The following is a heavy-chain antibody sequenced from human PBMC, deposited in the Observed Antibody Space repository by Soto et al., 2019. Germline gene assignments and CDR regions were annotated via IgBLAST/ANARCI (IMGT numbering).Heavy chain of an antibody. Sequence: SETMSLTCTVSGGSISSSSYYWGWIRQPPGKGLEWIGYIYYSGSTNYNPSLKSRVTISVDTSKNQFSLKLSSVTAADTAVYYCAREGLTGTIGLYYYYGMDVWGQGTTVTVSS. V-gene: IGHV4-61*01. CDR3: AREGLTGTIGLYYYYGMDV. CDR1: GGSISSSSYY. J-gene: IGHJ6*02. CDR2: IYYSGST. D-gene: IGHD1-7*01.